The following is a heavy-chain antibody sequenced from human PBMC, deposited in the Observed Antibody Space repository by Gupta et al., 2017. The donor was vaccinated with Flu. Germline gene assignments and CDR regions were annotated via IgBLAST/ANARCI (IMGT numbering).Heavy chain of an antibody. CDR3: AIESNWGHGAYDF. V-gene: IGHV1-24*01. J-gene: IGHJ3*01. CDR2: YDPEDGET. CDR1: GYTLTDLS. Sequence: QVHLVQSGAEVKKPGASVKVSCTVSGYTLTDLSVHWVRQALGKGPEWMGGYDPEDGETIYAQELQGRLTMTEDTSTDTAYMELSSLRFEDTAVYYCAIESNWGHGAYDFWGQGTMVTVSS. D-gene: IGHD7-27*01.